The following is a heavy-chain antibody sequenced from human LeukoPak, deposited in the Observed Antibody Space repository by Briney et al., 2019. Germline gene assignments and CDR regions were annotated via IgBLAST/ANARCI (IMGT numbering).Heavy chain of an antibody. CDR2: IYYSGST. CDR1: GGSISSSSYC. Sequence: SETLSLTCTVSGGSISSSSYCWGWIRQPPGKGLEWIGSIYYSGSTYYNPSLKSRVTISVDTSKNQFSLKLSSVTAADTAVYYCASSTASTGYCSSTSCYLEWGYWGQGTLVTVSS. J-gene: IGHJ4*02. CDR3: ASSTASTGYCSSTSCYLEWGY. D-gene: IGHD2-2*01. V-gene: IGHV4-39*01.